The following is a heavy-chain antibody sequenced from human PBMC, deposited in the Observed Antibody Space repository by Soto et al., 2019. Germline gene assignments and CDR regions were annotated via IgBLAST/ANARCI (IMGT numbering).Heavy chain of an antibody. Sequence: EVQLVKSGGDLVQPGRSLRLSCAASGFNFDDYAMHWVRQAPGKGLEWVSGISWNSGSIGYADSVKGRFTISRDNAKNSLYLQMNSLRAEDTALYYCAKDIWELSYYFDYWGQGTLVTVSS. V-gene: IGHV3-9*01. CDR3: AKDIWELSYYFDY. CDR2: ISWNSGSI. J-gene: IGHJ4*02. CDR1: GFNFDDYA. D-gene: IGHD3-16*02.